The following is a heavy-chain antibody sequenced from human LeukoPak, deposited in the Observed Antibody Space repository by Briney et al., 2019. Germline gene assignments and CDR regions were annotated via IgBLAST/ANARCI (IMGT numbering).Heavy chain of an antibody. D-gene: IGHD3-3*01. CDR1: EFTVSSKY. CDR3: ATKHYDFWSGPTHNAFDI. CDR2: IYSGGST. Sequence: GGSLRLSCAASEFTVSSKYMSWVRQAPGKGLEWVSLIYSGGSTYYADSVKGRFTISRDNAKNSLYLQMNSLRAEDTAVYYCATKHYDFWSGPTHNAFDIWGQGTMVTVSS. J-gene: IGHJ3*02. V-gene: IGHV3-66*01.